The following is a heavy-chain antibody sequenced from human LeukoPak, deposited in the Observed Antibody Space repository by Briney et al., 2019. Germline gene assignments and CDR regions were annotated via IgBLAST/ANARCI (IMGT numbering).Heavy chain of an antibody. Sequence: GGSLRLACAASELTFNSNWMHWVRQAPGKGLVWVSRINSDGSTTNYADSVKGRFTISRDNAKNTLYLQMNSQRAEDTAVYYCTSYTSGWNWGQGTLVTVSS. D-gene: IGHD6-19*01. J-gene: IGHJ4*02. CDR2: INSDGSTT. V-gene: IGHV3-74*01. CDR1: ELTFNSNW. CDR3: TSYTSGWN.